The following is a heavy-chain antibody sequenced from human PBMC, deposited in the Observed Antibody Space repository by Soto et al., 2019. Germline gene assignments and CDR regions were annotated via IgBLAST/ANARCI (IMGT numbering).Heavy chain of an antibody. Sequence: LRLSCAASGFTFSSYGMHWVRQAPGKGLEWVAVIWYDGSNKYYADSVKGRFTISRDNSKNTLYLQMNSLRAEDTAVYYCARTAGTGTYFDYWGQGTLVTVSS. D-gene: IGHD6-13*01. J-gene: IGHJ4*02. CDR2: IWYDGSNK. V-gene: IGHV3-33*01. CDR1: GFTFSSYG. CDR3: ARTAGTGTYFDY.